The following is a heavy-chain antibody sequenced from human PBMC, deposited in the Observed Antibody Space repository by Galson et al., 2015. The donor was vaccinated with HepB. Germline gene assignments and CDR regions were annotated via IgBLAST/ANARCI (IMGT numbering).Heavy chain of an antibody. CDR2: IKQDGSEK. J-gene: IGHJ6*02. Sequence: SLRLSCAASGFTFSGYWMGWVRQAPGKGLEWVANIKQDGSEKHYVDSVKGRFTISRDNAKNSLYLQMNSLRAGDTAVYYCARDNREGKSTPPYYYYYAMDVWGQGTTVTVSS. V-gene: IGHV3-7*03. CDR1: GFTFSGYW. CDR3: ARDNREGKSTPPYYYYYAMDV. D-gene: IGHD3-10*01.